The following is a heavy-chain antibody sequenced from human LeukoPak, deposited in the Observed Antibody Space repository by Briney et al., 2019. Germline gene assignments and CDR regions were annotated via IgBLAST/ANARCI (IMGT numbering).Heavy chain of an antibody. CDR3: ARLSLRYGPGRLDN. CDR2: IDPNSGAT. J-gene: IGHJ4*02. Sequence: GASVKVSCKASGYTFTGYYMHWVRQAPGQGLEWMGWIDPNSGATNYAQNFQGRITMTRDTSINTAYMDLSRLKSDDTAVYYCARLSLRYGPGRLDNWGQGTLLTVSS. CDR1: GYTFTGYY. V-gene: IGHV1-2*02. D-gene: IGHD3-10*01.